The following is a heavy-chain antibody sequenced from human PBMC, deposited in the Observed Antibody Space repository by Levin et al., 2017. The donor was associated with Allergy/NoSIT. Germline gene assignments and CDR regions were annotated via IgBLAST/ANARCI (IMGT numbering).Heavy chain of an antibody. CDR3: AKLTVTTYVRGSFDY. CDR1: GFTFSDYA. V-gene: IGHV3-23*01. J-gene: IGHJ4*02. Sequence: GGSLRLSCEASGFTFSDYAMSWVRHTPGKGLEWVSVISGRGGSTYYADSVKGRFTISRDNSNNTVFLQMNSLRAEDTAVYYCAKLTVTTYVRGSFDYWGQGALVTVSS. CDR2: ISGRGGST. D-gene: IGHD4-11*01.